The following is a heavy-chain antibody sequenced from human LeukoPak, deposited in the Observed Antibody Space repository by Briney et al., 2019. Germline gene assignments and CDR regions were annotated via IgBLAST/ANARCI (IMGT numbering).Heavy chain of an antibody. CDR3: TRGGGYCNSISCYDF. J-gene: IGHJ4*02. V-gene: IGHV4-39*07. CDR2: IFYRGSP. D-gene: IGHD2-2*01. CDR1: GGSMDGSTGH. Sequence: SDTLSLTCTVSGGSMDGSTGHWGWIRQPPGKGLEWIGSIFYRGSPYYNPSLNSRVTISIDRSKSQFSLELTSVTAADTAVYYCTRGGGYCNSISCYDFWGQGTLVTVSS.